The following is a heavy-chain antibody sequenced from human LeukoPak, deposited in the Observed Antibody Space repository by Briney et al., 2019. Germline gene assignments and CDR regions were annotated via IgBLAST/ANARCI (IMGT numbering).Heavy chain of an antibody. J-gene: IGHJ4*02. CDR2: ISTYNGNT. D-gene: IGHD7-27*01. V-gene: IGHV1-18*01. Sequence: ASVKVSCKASGYTFNNYGIGWVRQAPGQGLEWMGWISTYNGNTNYAQKFQGRVTMTTDTSTRTAYMELSSLRSEDTAVYYCAREDANWVAGLDYWGQGTLVTVSS. CDR3: AREDANWVAGLDY. CDR1: GYTFNNYG.